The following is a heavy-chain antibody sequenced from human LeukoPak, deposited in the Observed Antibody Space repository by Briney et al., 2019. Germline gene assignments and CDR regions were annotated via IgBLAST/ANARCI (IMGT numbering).Heavy chain of an antibody. V-gene: IGHV3-23*01. J-gene: IGHJ4*02. CDR2: ISGNGGST. Sequence: GGSLRLSCAAFGFTFSKYAMSWVRQAPGKGLEWVSTISGNGGSTYYADSVKGRFTISRDNSKNTLYLQMNSLRAEDTAVYYCARGHCSSTSCYLRDYWGQGTLVTVSS. CDR1: GFTFSKYA. CDR3: ARGHCSSTSCYLRDY. D-gene: IGHD2-2*01.